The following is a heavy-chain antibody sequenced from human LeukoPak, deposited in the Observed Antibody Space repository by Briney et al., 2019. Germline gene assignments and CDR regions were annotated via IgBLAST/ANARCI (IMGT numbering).Heavy chain of an antibody. D-gene: IGHD2-8*01. CDR1: GYTFTSYY. CDR2: VNPSGGST. J-gene: IGHJ5*02. Sequence: ASVKVSCKASGYTFTSYYTHWVRQAPGQGLEWMGIVNPSGGSTSYAQKFQGRVTMTADASTSTAYMELRSLRSDDTAVYYCARDYCTNSLCYNNWFDPWGQGTLVTVSS. CDR3: ARDYCTNSLCYNNWFDP. V-gene: IGHV1-46*01.